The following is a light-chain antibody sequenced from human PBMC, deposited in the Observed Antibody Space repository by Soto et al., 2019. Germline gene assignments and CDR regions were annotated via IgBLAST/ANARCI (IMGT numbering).Light chain of an antibody. J-gene: IGKJ2*01. Sequence: DFQMTQSPSTLSASVGDRVTITCRASQTVSSWLAWYQQKPGKAPKLLIYKTSTLQTGVPSRFSGSGSGTEFTLTISSLQPDDFATYYCQQYGTFGQGTRLEIK. CDR1: QTVSSW. V-gene: IGKV1-5*03. CDR3: QQYGT. CDR2: KTS.